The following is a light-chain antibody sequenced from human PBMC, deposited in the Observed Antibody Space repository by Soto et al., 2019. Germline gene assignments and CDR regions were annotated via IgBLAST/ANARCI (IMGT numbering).Light chain of an antibody. CDR2: GNT. V-gene: IGLV1-40*01. Sequence: QSVLTQPASVSGSPGQSITISCTGSSSNIGAGYDVHWYQQFPGTTPKFLIYGNTNRPSGVPDRFSASKSGTSASLDITGLQAEDEAEYFCQSYDSSLTVVFGGGTKVTVL. CDR3: QSYDSSLTVV. CDR1: SSNIGAGYD. J-gene: IGLJ2*01.